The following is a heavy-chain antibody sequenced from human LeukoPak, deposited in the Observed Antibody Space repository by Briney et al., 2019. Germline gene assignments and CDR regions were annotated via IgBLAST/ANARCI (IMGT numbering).Heavy chain of an antibody. CDR1: GFTFKDYA. J-gene: IGHJ5*01. Sequence: GGSLRLSCTASGFTFKDYAMHWVRQGPGKGLQWVSLISGDGGSTFYADPVRGRFTISRDNSKNSLYLQMSGLRTEDTAIYYCAKDSATITGSYSYNWFDFWGQGNLVTVSS. D-gene: IGHD5-12*01. CDR2: ISGDGGST. V-gene: IGHV3-43*02. CDR3: AKDSATITGSYSYNWFDF.